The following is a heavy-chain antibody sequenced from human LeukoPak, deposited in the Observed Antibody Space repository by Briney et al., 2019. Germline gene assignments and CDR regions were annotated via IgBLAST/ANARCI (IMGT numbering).Heavy chain of an antibody. J-gene: IGHJ4*02. V-gene: IGHV3-21*01. CDR1: GFIFSSFT. CDR2: ISSSSTYI. CDR3: ARAIASYGNSAY. Sequence: GGSLRLSCAASGFIFSSFTMHWVRQAPGKGLEWVSSISSSSTYIYYADSLKGRFTISRDNAKNSLYLQMNSLRAEDTAVYYCARAIASYGNSAYWGQGILVTVPS. D-gene: IGHD4-23*01.